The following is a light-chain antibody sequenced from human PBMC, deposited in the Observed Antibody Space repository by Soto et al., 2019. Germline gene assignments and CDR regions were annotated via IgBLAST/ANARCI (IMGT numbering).Light chain of an antibody. Sequence: NFMLTQPHSVSESPGKTVTISCTRSSGSIASNYVQWYQHRPGSAPTTVIYEDNQRPSGFPDRFSGSIDSSSNSASLTISGLKTEDEADYYCQSYDSSNPWVFGGGTKVTV. V-gene: IGLV6-57*03. CDR1: SGSIASNY. CDR2: EDN. CDR3: QSYDSSNPWV. J-gene: IGLJ3*02.